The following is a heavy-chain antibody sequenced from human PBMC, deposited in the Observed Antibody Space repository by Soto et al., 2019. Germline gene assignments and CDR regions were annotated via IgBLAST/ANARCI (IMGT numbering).Heavy chain of an antibody. CDR2: IIPILGIA. D-gene: IGHD6-25*01. V-gene: IGHV1-69*02. CDR1: GGTFSSYT. Sequence: QVQLVQSGAEVKKPGSSVKVSCKASGGTFSSYTISWVRQAPGQGLEWMGRIIPILGIANYAQKFQGRVTITADKSTSTAYMELSSLRSEDTAVYYCAADVQRTPQPDYWGQGTLVTVSS. J-gene: IGHJ4*02. CDR3: AADVQRTPQPDY.